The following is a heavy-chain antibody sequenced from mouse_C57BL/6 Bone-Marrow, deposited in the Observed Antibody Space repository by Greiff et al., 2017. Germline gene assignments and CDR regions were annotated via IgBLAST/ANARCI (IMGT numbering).Heavy chain of an antibody. CDR1: GYTFTSYG. D-gene: IGHD2-4*01. Sequence: QVQLQQSGAELARPGASVKLSCKASGYTFTSYGISWVKQRTGQGLEWIGEIYPRSGNTYYNEKFKGKATLTADKSSSTAYMELRSLTSEDSAVYFCAPVYYDPPWYFDVWGTGTTVTVSS. CDR3: APVYYDPPWYFDV. CDR2: IYPRSGNT. J-gene: IGHJ1*03. V-gene: IGHV1-81*01.